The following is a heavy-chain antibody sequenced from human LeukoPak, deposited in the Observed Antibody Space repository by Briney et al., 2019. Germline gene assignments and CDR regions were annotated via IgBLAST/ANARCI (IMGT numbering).Heavy chain of an antibody. Sequence: GGSLRLSCAAAGFTVSSYSMHWVRQAPGKWLELVAVISYDVSNKYYADSVNGRFTSSRDNSKNMLYLQLNSLRAEDTAMYHCARPAGDYARGGFDIWGQGTLVTVSS. D-gene: IGHD4-17*01. CDR2: ISYDVSNK. CDR1: GFTVSSYS. V-gene: IGHV3-30-3*01. J-gene: IGHJ3*02. CDR3: ARPAGDYARGGFDI.